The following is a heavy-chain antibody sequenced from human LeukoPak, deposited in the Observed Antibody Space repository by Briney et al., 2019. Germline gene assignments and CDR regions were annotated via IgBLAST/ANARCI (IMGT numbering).Heavy chain of an antibody. Sequence: GGSLRLSCVGSGVIVRSNYMTWVRQAPGKGLEWVSILYHGGSTYYADSVKGRLSISRDTSKNTLYLQMNSLRVEDTAVYYCARAPGTMIVVDYWGQGTLVTVSS. CDR3: ARAPGTMIVVDY. J-gene: IGHJ4*02. D-gene: IGHD3-22*01. CDR2: LYHGGST. CDR1: GVIVRSNY. V-gene: IGHV3-66*01.